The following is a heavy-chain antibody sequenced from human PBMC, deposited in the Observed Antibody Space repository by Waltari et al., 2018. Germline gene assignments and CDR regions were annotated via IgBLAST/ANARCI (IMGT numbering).Heavy chain of an antibody. Sequence: QVQLVQSGAEVKKPGASVKVSCKASGYTFTGYYMHWVRQAPGQGLEWMGRINPNSGGTNYAQKFQGRVTMTRDTSISTAYMELSRLRSDDTAVYYCASEPGIAAAEDTFDIWGQGTMVTVSS. V-gene: IGHV1-2*06. CDR1: GYTFTGYY. D-gene: IGHD6-13*01. CDR2: INPNSGGT. J-gene: IGHJ3*02. CDR3: ASEPGIAAAEDTFDI.